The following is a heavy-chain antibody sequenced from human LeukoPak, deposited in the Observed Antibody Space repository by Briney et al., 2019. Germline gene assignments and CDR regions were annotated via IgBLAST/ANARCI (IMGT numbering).Heavy chain of an antibody. CDR3: ARGAYYYED. CDR2: ISGNTGTT. D-gene: IGHD3-22*01. J-gene: IGHJ4*02. V-gene: IGHV3-23*01. Sequence: GGSLRLSCAASGFTFSTYAMSWVRQAPGEGLEWVSAISGNTGTTYYADSVKGRFTISRDNSKNTLYLQMNSLRAEDTAVYYCARGAYYYEDWGQGTLVTVSS. CDR1: GFTFSTYA.